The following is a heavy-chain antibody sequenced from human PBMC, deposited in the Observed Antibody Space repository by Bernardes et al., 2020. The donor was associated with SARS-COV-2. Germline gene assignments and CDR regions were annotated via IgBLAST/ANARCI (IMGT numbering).Heavy chain of an antibody. Sequence: ASVKVSCKASGYTFTTYGIHWVRQAPGQGLEWMGIINPNTAVTNYAQRFQGRVTMTRDTSTSTVYMELSSLTSEDTAFYYCTREGALGVVPVVDFRAFDYWGQGTLVTVSS. CDR2: INPNTAVT. J-gene: IGHJ4*02. D-gene: IGHD2-8*02. V-gene: IGHV1-46*01. CDR3: TREGALGVVPVVDFRAFDY. CDR1: GYTFTTYG.